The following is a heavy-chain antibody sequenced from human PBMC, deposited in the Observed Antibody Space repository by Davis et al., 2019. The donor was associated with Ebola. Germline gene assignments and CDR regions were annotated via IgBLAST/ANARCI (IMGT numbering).Heavy chain of an antibody. Sequence: PSETLSLTCTVSGGSINSGDYYWSWIRQPPGKGLEWVGFIYFSGLTYYNPSLESRVTMSVDTSKNHFSLKLSSMTAADTAMYYCARVYRSTRSNWYGIFDYWGQGTLVTVSS. CDR1: GGSINSGDYY. CDR3: ARVYRSTRSNWYGIFDY. V-gene: IGHV4-30-4*08. D-gene: IGHD6-13*01. CDR2: IYFSGLT. J-gene: IGHJ4*02.